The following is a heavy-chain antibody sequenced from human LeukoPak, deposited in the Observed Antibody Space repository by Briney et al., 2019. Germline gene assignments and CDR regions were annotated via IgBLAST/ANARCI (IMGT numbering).Heavy chain of an antibody. J-gene: IGHJ5*02. CDR3: ARLGVRGVRRNWFDP. Sequence: SETLSLTCTVSGGSISSYYWSWIRQPPGKGLEWIGYIYYSGSTNYNPSLKSRVTISVDTSKNQFSLKLSSVTAADTAVYYCARLGVRGVRRNWFDPWGQGTLVTVSS. CDR1: GGSISSYY. D-gene: IGHD3-10*01. CDR2: IYYSGST. V-gene: IGHV4-59*12.